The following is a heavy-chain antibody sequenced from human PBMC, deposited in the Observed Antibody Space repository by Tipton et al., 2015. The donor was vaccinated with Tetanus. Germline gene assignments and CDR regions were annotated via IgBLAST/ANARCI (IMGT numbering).Heavy chain of an antibody. D-gene: IGHD3-10*01. J-gene: IGHJ5*02. CDR1: GGSISSGGYY. V-gene: IGHV4-31*03. CDR2: IYYSGST. Sequence: TLSLTCTVSGGSISSGGYYWSWIRQHPGKGLERIGYIYYSGSTYYNPSLKSRVTISVDTSKNQFSLKLSSVTAADTAVYYCARDRPNYYGSGAADWFDPWGQGTLVTVSS. CDR3: ARDRPNYYGSGAADWFDP.